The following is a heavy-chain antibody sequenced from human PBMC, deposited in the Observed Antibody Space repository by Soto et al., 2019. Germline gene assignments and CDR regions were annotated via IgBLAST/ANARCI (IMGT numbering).Heavy chain of an antibody. CDR1: GGTFSNYA. CDR2: IIPMFGTA. J-gene: IGHJ3*02. V-gene: IGHV1-69*01. CDR3: AHFSVGGPARSGAFDI. Sequence: QVQLVQSGAEVKKPGSSVKVSCKASGGTFSNYAINWVRQAPGQGLEWMGGIIPMFGTANYAQNYQARVTSTADESTSTAHMELSSLRSEDTAVYFCAHFSVGGPARSGAFDIWGQGTMVTVSS. D-gene: IGHD2-2*01.